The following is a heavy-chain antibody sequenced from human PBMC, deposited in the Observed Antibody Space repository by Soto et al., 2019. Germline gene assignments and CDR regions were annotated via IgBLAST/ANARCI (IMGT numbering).Heavy chain of an antibody. J-gene: IGHJ5*02. CDR3: TRDASRDSSARGWFDP. CDR2: ISSNSAYI. D-gene: IGHD6-13*01. Sequence: GGSLRLSCAASGFTFRSLTMNWVRQAPGKGLGWVSTISSNSAYIYYTDALRGRFTISRDNAKNSLHLQMNSLRAEDTAVYYCTRDASRDSSARGWFDPWGPGTLVTVSS. V-gene: IGHV3-21*01. CDR1: GFTFRSLT.